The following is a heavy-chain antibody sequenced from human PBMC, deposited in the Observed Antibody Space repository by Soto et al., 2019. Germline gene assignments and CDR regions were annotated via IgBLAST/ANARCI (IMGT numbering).Heavy chain of an antibody. D-gene: IGHD2-2*01. Sequence: PGESLKISCKGSGYSFTSYWISWVRQMPGKGLEWMGRIDPSDSYTNYSPSFQGHVTISADKSISTAYLQWSSLKASDTAMYYCAREYCSSTSCYLYGMDVWGQGTTVTVS. J-gene: IGHJ6*02. CDR1: GYSFTSYW. V-gene: IGHV5-10-1*01. CDR2: IDPSDSYT. CDR3: AREYCSSTSCYLYGMDV.